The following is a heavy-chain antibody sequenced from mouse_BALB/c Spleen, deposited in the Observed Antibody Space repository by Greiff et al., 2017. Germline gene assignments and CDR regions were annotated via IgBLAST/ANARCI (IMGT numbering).Heavy chain of an antibody. CDR1: GFTFSSYA. J-gene: IGHJ3*01. CDR3: ARDRDYAWFAY. Sequence: EVMLVESGGGLVKPGGSLKLSCAASGFTFSSYAMSWVRQSPEKRLEWVAEISSGGSYTYYPDTVTGRFTISRDNAKNTLYLEMSSLRSEDTAMYYCARDRDYAWFAYWGQGTLVTVSA. D-gene: IGHD2-4*01. V-gene: IGHV5-9-4*01. CDR2: ISSGGSYT.